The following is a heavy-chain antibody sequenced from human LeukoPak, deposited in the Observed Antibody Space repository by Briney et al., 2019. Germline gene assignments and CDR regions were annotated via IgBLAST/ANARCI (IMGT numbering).Heavy chain of an antibody. CDR1: GFTFSSYG. D-gene: IGHD5-12*01. CDR3: AKEYSGYDFDY. CDR2: IWYDGSNK. J-gene: IGHJ4*02. V-gene: IGHV3-33*06. Sequence: PGRSLRLSCAASGFTFSSYGMHWVRQAPGKGLEWVAVIWYDGSNKYYADSVKGRFTISRDNSQNTLYLQMDSLRAEDTALYYCAKEYSGYDFDYWGQGTLVTVSS.